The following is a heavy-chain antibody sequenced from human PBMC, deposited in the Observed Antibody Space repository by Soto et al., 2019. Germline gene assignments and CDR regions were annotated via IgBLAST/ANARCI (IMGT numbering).Heavy chain of an antibody. CDR2: IYPGDSDT. CDR3: ARQLGSQPLLSLDY. D-gene: IGHD1-26*01. J-gene: IGHJ4*02. V-gene: IGHV5-51*01. Sequence: PGESLKISCEGSGYRFTNYWIAWVRQMPGRGLEWMGIIYPGDSDTRYSPSFRGQVTISVDKSISTAYLQWSSLTASDTAMYYCARQLGSQPLLSLDYWGQGTLVTVSS. CDR1: GYRFTNYW.